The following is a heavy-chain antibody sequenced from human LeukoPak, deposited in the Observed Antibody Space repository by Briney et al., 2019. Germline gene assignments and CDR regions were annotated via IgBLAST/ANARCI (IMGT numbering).Heavy chain of an antibody. CDR2: ITGRGDET. CDR3: AKGAAAGLVDWFDP. V-gene: IGHV3-23*01. J-gene: IGHJ5*02. D-gene: IGHD6-13*01. CDR1: GFIFSNYA. Sequence: GGSLRLSCAASGFIFSNYALMWVRQAPGRGLEWVSSITGRGDETFYADSVKGRFSLSRDNSKNMLYLQMYSLGAEDTAIYYCAKGAAAGLVDWFDPWGQGTLVTVSS.